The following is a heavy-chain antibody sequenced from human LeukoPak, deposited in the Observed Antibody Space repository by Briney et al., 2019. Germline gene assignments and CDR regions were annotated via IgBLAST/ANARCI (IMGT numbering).Heavy chain of an antibody. CDR1: GGSFSGYY. Sequence: SETLSLTCAVYGGSFSGYYWSWIRQPPGKGLEWIGEIYHSGSTNYNPSLKSRVTISVDKSKNQFSLKLSSVTAADTAVYYCARSAGYFDYWGQGTLVTVSS. CDR3: ARSAGYFDY. CDR2: IYHSGST. J-gene: IGHJ4*02. V-gene: IGHV4-34*01.